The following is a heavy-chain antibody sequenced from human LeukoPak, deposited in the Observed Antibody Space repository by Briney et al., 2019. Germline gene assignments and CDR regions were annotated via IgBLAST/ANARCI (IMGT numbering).Heavy chain of an antibody. J-gene: IGHJ4*02. CDR1: GGTFSSYA. Sequence: GASVKVSCKASGGTFSSYAISWVRQAPGQGLEWMGRIIPIFGTANYAQKFQGRVTITTDESTSTAYMELGSLRSEDTAVYYCARDKGSSWYRYFDYWGQGTLVTVSS. CDR2: IIPIFGTA. CDR3: ARDKGSSWYRYFDY. D-gene: IGHD6-13*01. V-gene: IGHV1-69*05.